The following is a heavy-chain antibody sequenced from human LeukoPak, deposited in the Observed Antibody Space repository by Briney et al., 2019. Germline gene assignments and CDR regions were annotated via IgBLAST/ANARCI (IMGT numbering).Heavy chain of an antibody. CDR3: AKGAGILTGYNGGIDY. V-gene: IGHV3-23*01. D-gene: IGHD3-9*01. CDR1: GFTFSSYA. Sequence: GGSLRLSCAASGFTFSSYAVSWVRQAPGKGLEWVSAISGSGGSTYYADSVKGRFTISRDNSKNTLYLQMNSLRAEDTAVYYCAKGAGILTGYNGGIDYWGQGTLVTVSS. CDR2: ISGSGGST. J-gene: IGHJ4*02.